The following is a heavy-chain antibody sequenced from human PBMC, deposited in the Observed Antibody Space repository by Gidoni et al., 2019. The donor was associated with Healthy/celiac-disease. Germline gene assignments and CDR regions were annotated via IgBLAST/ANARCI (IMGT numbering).Heavy chain of an antibody. J-gene: IGHJ5*02. Sequence: QVQLQQWGAGLLKPSETLSLTCAVYGVSFSGYYWSWLRPPPGKGLEWIGESNHSGSTNYNPSLKSRVTISVDTSKNQFSLKLSSVTAADTAVYYCARGLEATVTTWGQGTLVTVSS. V-gene: IGHV4-34*01. CDR2: SNHSGST. CDR1: GVSFSGYY. CDR3: ARGLEATVTT. D-gene: IGHD4-17*01.